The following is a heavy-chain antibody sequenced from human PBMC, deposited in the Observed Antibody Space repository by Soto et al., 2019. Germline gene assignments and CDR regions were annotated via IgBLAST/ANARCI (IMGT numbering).Heavy chain of an antibody. V-gene: IGHV1-69*13. J-gene: IGHJ3*02. CDR1: GGTFSSYA. Sequence: GASVKVSCKASGGTFSSYAISWVRQAPGQGLEWMGGIIPIFGTANYAQKFQGRVTITADESTSTAYMELSSLRSEDTAVYYCARDLYSQSQGSPYDAFDIWGQGTMVTVSS. CDR2: IIPIFGTA. D-gene: IGHD2-21*01. CDR3: ARDLYSQSQGSPYDAFDI.